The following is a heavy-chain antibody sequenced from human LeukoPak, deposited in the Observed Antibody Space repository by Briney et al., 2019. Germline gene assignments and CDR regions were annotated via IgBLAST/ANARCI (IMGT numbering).Heavy chain of an antibody. CDR1: GFTFRSYS. D-gene: IGHD2-15*01. CDR3: RLGYCSGGSCSTLGSDY. V-gene: IGHV3-21*01. CDR2: ISSSSSYI. J-gene: IGHJ4*02. Sequence: GGSLRLSXAASGFTFRSYSMNWVRQAPGKGLEWVSSISSSSSYIYYADSVKGRFTISRDNAKNSLYPQMNSLRAEDTAVYYCRLGYCSGGSCSTLGSDYWGQGTLVTVSS.